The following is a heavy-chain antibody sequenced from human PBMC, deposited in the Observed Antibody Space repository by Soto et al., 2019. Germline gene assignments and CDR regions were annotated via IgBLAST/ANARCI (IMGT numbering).Heavy chain of an antibody. J-gene: IGHJ6*02. V-gene: IGHV1-24*01. CDR1: GYTLTELS. Sequence: ASVKVSCKVSGYTLTELSMHWVRQAPGKGLEWMGGFDPEDGETIYAQKFQGRVTMTEDTSTDTAYMELSSLRSEDTAVYYCATPGGHCSSTSCWNGYYYYGMDVWGQGTTVTVSS. CDR3: ATPGGHCSSTSCWNGYYYYGMDV. CDR2: FDPEDGET. D-gene: IGHD2-2*01.